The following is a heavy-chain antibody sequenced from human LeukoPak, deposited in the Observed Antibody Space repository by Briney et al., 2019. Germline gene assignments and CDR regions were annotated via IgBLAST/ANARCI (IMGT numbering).Heavy chain of an antibody. V-gene: IGHV1-8*01. D-gene: IGHD3-10*01. Sequence: ASVKVSCKASGYTFTSYDINWVRQATGQGLEWMGWMNPNSGNTGYAQKFQGRVTMTRNTSISTAYMELSSLRSEDTAVYYCARGGDLLWSGESWFDPWGQGTLVTVSS. J-gene: IGHJ5*02. CDR2: MNPNSGNT. CDR3: ARGGDLLWSGESWFDP. CDR1: GYTFTSYD.